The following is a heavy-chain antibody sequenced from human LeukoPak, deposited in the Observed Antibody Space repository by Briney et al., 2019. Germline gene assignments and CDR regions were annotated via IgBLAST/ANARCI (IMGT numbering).Heavy chain of an antibody. CDR1: GGSFSGYY. V-gene: IGHV4-59*10. Sequence: PSETLSLTCAVYGGSFSGYYWSWIRQPAGKGLEWIGRIYTSGSTNYNPSLKSRVTMSVDTSKNQFSLKLSSVTAADTAVYYCARHYDFWSGYSNWFDPWGQGTLVTVSS. CDR3: ARHYDFWSGYSNWFDP. D-gene: IGHD3-3*01. J-gene: IGHJ5*02. CDR2: IYTSGST.